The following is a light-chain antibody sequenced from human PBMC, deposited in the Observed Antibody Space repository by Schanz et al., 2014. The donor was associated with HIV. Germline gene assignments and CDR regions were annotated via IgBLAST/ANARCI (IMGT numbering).Light chain of an antibody. Sequence: EIVLTQSPGSLSLSPGDRATLSCRASQNINSNFLAWYQQTPGQAPRLLIYGASTRATGIPDRFSGSGSGTDFTLIISRLEPADAAVYYCQQYGGSPTFGQGTKVEIK. CDR2: GAS. V-gene: IGKV3-20*01. CDR1: QNINSNF. CDR3: QQYGGSPT. J-gene: IGKJ1*01.